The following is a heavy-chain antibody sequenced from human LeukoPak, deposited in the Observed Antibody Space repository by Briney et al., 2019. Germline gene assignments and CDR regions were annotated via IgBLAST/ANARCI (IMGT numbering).Heavy chain of an antibody. CDR2: MNQDGSEK. CDR1: GFTFSDSW. J-gene: IGHJ6*02. Sequence: GGSLRLSCAASGFTFSDSWISCVRQAPGKGLEWVAHMNQDGSEKGYVDSVKGRFTISRDNARNSLYLQMGSLRAEDTAVYYCATYTHWVAGDVWGQGTTVTVSS. D-gene: IGHD3-16*01. V-gene: IGHV3-7*01. CDR3: ATYTHWVAGDV.